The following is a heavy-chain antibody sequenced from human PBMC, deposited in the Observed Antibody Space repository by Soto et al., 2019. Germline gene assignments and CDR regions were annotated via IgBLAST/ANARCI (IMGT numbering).Heavy chain of an antibody. CDR3: ARASNGYSSSHPFEY. V-gene: IGHV3-66*01. CDR2: IYSGGST. CDR1: GFTVSSNY. Sequence: GGSLRLSCAASGFTVSSNYMSWVRQAPGKGLEWVSIIYSGGSTYYADSVKGRFTISRDNSKNTLYLQMNSLRAEDTAVYYCARASNGYSSSHPFEYWGQGTLVTVSS. J-gene: IGHJ4*02. D-gene: IGHD6-13*01.